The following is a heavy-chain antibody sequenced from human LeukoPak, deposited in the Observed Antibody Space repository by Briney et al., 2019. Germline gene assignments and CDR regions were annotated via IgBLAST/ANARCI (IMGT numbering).Heavy chain of an antibody. CDR1: GFTFSSYA. Sequence: GGSLRLSCAASGFTFSSYAMSWVRQAPGKGLEWVSAISGSGGSAYYADSVKGRFTISRDNSKNTLYLQMNSLRAEDTAVYYCAKDIDSSGWYRALDIRGQGTMVTVSS. D-gene: IGHD6-19*01. CDR3: AKDIDSSGWYRALDI. J-gene: IGHJ3*02. V-gene: IGHV3-23*01. CDR2: ISGSGGSA.